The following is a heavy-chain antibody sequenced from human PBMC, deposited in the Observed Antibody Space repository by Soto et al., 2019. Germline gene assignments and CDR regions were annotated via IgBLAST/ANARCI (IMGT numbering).Heavy chain of an antibody. J-gene: IGHJ6*02. V-gene: IGHV5-51*01. Sequence: GESLNISCKGSGYSVSSYWIGWVRQMPGKGLESMGIIYPGDSDTRYSPSFQGQVTISADKSISTAYLQWSSLKASDTAMYYCARTAAAGKYYYGMDVWGQGTTVTVSS. CDR3: ARTAAAGKYYYGMDV. CDR1: GYSVSSYW. CDR2: IYPGDSDT. D-gene: IGHD6-13*01.